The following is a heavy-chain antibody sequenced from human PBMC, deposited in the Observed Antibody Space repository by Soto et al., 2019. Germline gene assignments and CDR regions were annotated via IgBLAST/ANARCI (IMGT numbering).Heavy chain of an antibody. V-gene: IGHV3-33*01. CDR3: ARAGGTTVTGLWHFDS. CDR2: IWYDGTQK. CDR1: GFTFNTYS. D-gene: IGHD4-17*01. Sequence: GGSLRLSCEASGFTFNTYSMHWVRQPPGKGLEWLAAIWYDGTQKYYADSVKGRFIISRDNSKKTLYLEMNSLRAEGTAVYYCARAGGTTVTGLWHFDSWGQGTLATVSS. J-gene: IGHJ5*01.